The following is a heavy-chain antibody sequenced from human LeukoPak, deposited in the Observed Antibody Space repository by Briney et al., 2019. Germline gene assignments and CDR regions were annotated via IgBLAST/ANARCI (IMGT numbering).Heavy chain of an antibody. CDR1: GYTFTSYD. J-gene: IGHJ6*03. CDR2: MNPNSGNT. CDR3: ARVRFLEWPAPMDV. D-gene: IGHD3-3*01. V-gene: IGHV1-8*03. Sequence: GASVKLSCKASGYTFTSYDINWVRQATGQGLEWMGWMNPNSGNTGYAQKFQGRVTITRNTSISTAYMELSSLRSEDTAVYYCARVRFLEWPAPMDVWGKGTTVTVSS.